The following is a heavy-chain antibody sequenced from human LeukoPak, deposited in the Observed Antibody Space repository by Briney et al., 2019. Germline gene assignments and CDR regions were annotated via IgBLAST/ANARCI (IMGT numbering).Heavy chain of an antibody. J-gene: IGHJ4*02. CDR1: GGSISSGGYY. CDR3: AREYYEYSNSSGYFDY. V-gene: IGHV4-31*03. D-gene: IGHD6-6*01. Sequence: SETLSLTCTVSGGSISSGGYYWSWIRQHPGKGLEWIGYIYYSGSTYYNPSLKSRVTISVDTSKNQFSLKLSSVTAADTAVYYCAREYYEYSNSSGYFDYWGQGTLVTVSS. CDR2: IYYSGST.